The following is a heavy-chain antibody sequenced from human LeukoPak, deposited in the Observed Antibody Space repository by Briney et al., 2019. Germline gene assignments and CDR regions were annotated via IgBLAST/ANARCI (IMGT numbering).Heavy chain of an antibody. J-gene: IGHJ1*01. CDR1: GGTFRRHA. D-gene: IGHD2-15*01. CDR3: ARASSLLVEYFQH. V-gene: IGHV1-69*13. Sequence: SVKVSCKASGGTFRRHAISWVRQAPGQGLEWMGGIIPMFDTADYAQKFQGRVTITADESTTTAYMELSSLTSEDTAVYYCARASSLLVEYFQHWGQGTLVTVSS. CDR2: IIPMFDTA.